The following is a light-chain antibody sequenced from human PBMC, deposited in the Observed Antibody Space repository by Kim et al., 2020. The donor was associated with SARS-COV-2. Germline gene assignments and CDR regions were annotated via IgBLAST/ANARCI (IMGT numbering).Light chain of an antibody. CDR1: QSISTN. J-gene: IGKJ2*01. V-gene: IGKV3-15*01. Sequence: EIVMTQSPATLSVSPGERATLSCRASQSISTNLAWYQHKPGQAPSLLIYGASTRATGVPARFSGSGSGTDFTLTISSLQSEDFAVYFCQQYKKWPMYAFGQGTKLEI. CDR3: QQYKKWPMYA. CDR2: GAS.